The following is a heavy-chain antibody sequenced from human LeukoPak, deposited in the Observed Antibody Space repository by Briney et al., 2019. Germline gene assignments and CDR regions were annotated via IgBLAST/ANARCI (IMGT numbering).Heavy chain of an antibody. CDR1: GFTFSSYE. V-gene: IGHV3-48*03. CDR3: ARVRLRYFDY. CDR2: ISSSGSTI. D-gene: IGHD5-12*01. Sequence: GGSLRLSCAASGFTFSSYEMNWVRQAPGKGLEWVSYISSSGSTIYYADSVKGRFTISRDNAKNSLYLQMNSLRAEDTAVYYCARVRLRYFDYWGQGTLVTVSS. J-gene: IGHJ4*02.